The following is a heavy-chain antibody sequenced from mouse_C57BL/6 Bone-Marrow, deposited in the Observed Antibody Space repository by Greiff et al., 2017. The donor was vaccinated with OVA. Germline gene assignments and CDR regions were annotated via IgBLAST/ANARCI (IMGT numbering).Heavy chain of an antibody. CDR3: TNYYGSSYAAWFAY. CDR1: GFNIKDYY. Sequence: VQLQQSGAELVRPGASVKLSCTASGFNIKDYYMHWVKQRPEQGLEWIGRIDPEDGDTEYAPKFQGKATMTADTSSNTAYLQLSSLTSEDTAVYYCTNYYGSSYAAWFAYWGQGTLVTVSA. J-gene: IGHJ3*01. CDR2: IDPEDGDT. V-gene: IGHV14-1*01. D-gene: IGHD1-1*01.